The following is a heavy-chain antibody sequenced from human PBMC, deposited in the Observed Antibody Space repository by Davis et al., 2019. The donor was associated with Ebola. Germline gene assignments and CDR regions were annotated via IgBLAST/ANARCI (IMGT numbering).Heavy chain of an antibody. CDR3: ARGGIYIGYCSSTSCRPSYGMDV. CDR1: GGSFSGYY. CDR2: INHSGST. V-gene: IGHV4-34*01. J-gene: IGHJ6*02. D-gene: IGHD2-2*01. Sequence: LETLSLTCAVYGGSFSGYYWSWIRQPPGKGLEWIGEINHSGSTNYNPSLKSRVTISVDTSKNQFSLKLSSVTAADTAVYYCARGGIYIGYCSSTSCRPSYGMDVWGQGTTVTVSS.